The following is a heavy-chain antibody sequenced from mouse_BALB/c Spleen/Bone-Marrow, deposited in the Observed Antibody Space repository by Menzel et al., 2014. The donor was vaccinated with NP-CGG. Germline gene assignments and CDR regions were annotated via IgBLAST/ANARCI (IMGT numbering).Heavy chain of an antibody. J-gene: IGHJ3*01. D-gene: IGHD2-2*01. CDR1: AYSFTGYY. CDR2: ISCYNGAT. V-gene: IGHV1S34*01. Sequence: LVKTGASVKISCKASAYSFTGYYMHWVKQSHGKSLEWIGYISCYNGATTYNQKFKGKATFTVDTSSSTAYMQFNSLTSEDSAVYYCASGYYGYATAYWGQGTLVTVSA. CDR3: ASGYYGYATAY.